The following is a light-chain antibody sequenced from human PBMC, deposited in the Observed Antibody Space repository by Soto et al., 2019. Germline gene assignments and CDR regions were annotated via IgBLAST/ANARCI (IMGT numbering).Light chain of an antibody. CDR1: QSVSDNY. CDR3: QQYGASPLT. J-gene: IGKJ4*01. CDR2: GAS. Sequence: EIVLTQSPGTLSLSPGQRATLSCRASQSVSDNYLAWYQQKPGQAPRLLISGASGRATGIPDRFSASGSGTDFTLTVSRLEPEDFALFYCQQYGASPLTCGGGTKVEIK. V-gene: IGKV3-20*01.